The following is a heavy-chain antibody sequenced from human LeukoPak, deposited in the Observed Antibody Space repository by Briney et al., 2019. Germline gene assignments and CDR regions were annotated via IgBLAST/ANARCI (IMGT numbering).Heavy chain of an antibody. CDR1: GGSISSTSCC. Sequence: RPSESLSLACTASGGSISSTSCCSACICQPPGKGLEWIGRVYSSRSTSYNPTLKSRVTISVDTSKNQFSLKLSSVTAADTAVYYCARRFQWQQLALFDYWGQGTLVTVSS. CDR3: ARRFQWQQLALFDY. CDR2: VYSSRST. D-gene: IGHD6-13*01. J-gene: IGHJ4*02. V-gene: IGHV4-39*01.